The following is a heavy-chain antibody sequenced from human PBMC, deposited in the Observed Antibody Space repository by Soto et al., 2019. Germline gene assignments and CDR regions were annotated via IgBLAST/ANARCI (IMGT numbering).Heavy chain of an antibody. V-gene: IGHV4-31*03. D-gene: IGHD1-26*01. Sequence: SETLSLTCTVSGGSISSGGYYWSWIRQHPGKGLEWIGYIYYSGSTYYNPSLKSRVTISVDTSKNQFSLKLSSVTAADTAVYYCARVVGATGMWTYYFDYWGQGTLVTVSS. CDR2: IYYSGST. CDR1: GGSISSGGYY. J-gene: IGHJ4*02. CDR3: ARVVGATGMWTYYFDY.